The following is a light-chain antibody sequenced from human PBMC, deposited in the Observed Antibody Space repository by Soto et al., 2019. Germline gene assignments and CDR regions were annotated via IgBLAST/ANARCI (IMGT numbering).Light chain of an antibody. CDR1: DVGSKS. J-gene: IGLJ1*01. Sequence: ELTQAPSVSVAPGQTARITCGGKDVGSKSVHWYQQKPGQAPVLVVYDDSDRPSGIPERFSGSNSGNTATLTISRVEVGDEADYSCQVWDSSSDHYVFGTGTKVTVL. CDR2: DDS. CDR3: QVWDSSSDHYV. V-gene: IGLV3-21*02.